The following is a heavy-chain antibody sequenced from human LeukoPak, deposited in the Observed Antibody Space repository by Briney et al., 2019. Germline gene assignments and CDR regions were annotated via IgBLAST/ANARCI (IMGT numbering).Heavy chain of an antibody. V-gene: IGHV3-23*01. D-gene: IGHD3/OR15-3a*01. J-gene: IGHJ5*02. CDR2: ITGGGVA. Sequence: GGSLRLSWAASGFTFSNYCMRWDRQAPGNGLEWVSSITGGGVAYYVDSLRGRFTVSRDNSKNTLYLPINRLTAEDTAFYYCAKGRGTGAVDWFDPWGQGNLVTVSS. CDR3: AKGRGTGAVDWFDP. CDR1: GFTFSNYC.